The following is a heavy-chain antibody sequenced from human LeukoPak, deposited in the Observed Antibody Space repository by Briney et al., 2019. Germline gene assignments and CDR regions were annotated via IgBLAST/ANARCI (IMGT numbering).Heavy chain of an antibody. J-gene: IGHJ4*02. D-gene: IGHD2-2*01. CDR1: GGTFSSYT. CDR3: AGVVPAAMWNDY. Sequence: GASVKVSCKASGGTFSSYTISWVRQAPGQGLEWMGRIIPILGIANHAQKFQGRVTITADKSTSTAYMELSSLRSEDTAVYYCAGVVPAAMWNDYWGQGTLVTVSS. V-gene: IGHV1-69*02. CDR2: IIPILGIA.